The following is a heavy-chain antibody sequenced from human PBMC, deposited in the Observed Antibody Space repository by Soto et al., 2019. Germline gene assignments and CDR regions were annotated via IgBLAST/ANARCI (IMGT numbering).Heavy chain of an antibody. Sequence: PGGSLRLSCTASGFTFGDYAMSWVRQAPGKGLEWVGFIRSKAYGGTTEYAASVKGRFTISRDDSKSIAYLQMNSLKTEDTAVYYCTSLRGDSPAIKSPYGMDVWGQGTTVTVSS. V-gene: IGHV3-49*04. CDR3: TSLRGDSPAIKSPYGMDV. J-gene: IGHJ6*02. D-gene: IGHD3-16*01. CDR2: IRSKAYGGTT. CDR1: GFTFGDYA.